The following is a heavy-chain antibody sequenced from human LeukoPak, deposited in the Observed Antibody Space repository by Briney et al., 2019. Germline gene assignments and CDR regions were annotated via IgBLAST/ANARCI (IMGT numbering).Heavy chain of an antibody. CDR1: GYTFTDYY. CDR2: INPNSRGT. J-gene: IGHJ3*02. Sequence: ASVNVSCTASGYTFTDYYMHWVRQAPGQGLEWMGWINPNSRGTDSAQKFQGRFSMTRDTSISTAYMELSRLRSDDTAVYYCARRAREYSHDAFDIWGQGTMVTVSS. CDR3: ARRAREYSHDAFDI. D-gene: IGHD5-18*01. V-gene: IGHV1-2*02.